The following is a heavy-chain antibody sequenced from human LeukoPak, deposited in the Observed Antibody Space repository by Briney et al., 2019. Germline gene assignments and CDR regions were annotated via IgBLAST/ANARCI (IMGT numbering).Heavy chain of an antibody. CDR2: IKQDGSEK. V-gene: IGHV3-7*01. Sequence: GGSLRLSCTASGFTFSSYWMSWVRQAPGKGLEWVANIKQDGSEKYYVDSVKGRFTISRDNAKNSLYLQMNSLRAEDTAVYYCARVAISSGWSFDYWGQGTLVTVSS. CDR3: ARVAISSGWSFDY. J-gene: IGHJ4*02. D-gene: IGHD6-19*01. CDR1: GFTFSSYW.